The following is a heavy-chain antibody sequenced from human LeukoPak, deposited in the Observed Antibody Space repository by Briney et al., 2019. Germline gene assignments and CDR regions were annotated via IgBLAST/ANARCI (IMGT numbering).Heavy chain of an antibody. D-gene: IGHD2/OR15-2a*01. CDR1: GFTFSSYA. CDR2: ISSGGIST. J-gene: IGHJ3*02. V-gene: IGHV3-23*01. Sequence: SGGSLRLSCAASGFTFSSYAMRWVRQAPGKGLEWVSSISSGGISTNYADSVKGRFTISRDNSKNTLYLQMNSLRAEDTAVYYCAEYGDAFDIWGQGTMVTVSS. CDR3: AEYGDAFDI.